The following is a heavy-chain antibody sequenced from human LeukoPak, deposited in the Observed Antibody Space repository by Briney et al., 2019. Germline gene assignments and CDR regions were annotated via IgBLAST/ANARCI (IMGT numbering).Heavy chain of an antibody. V-gene: IGHV4-30-2*01. J-gene: IGHJ5*02. CDR3: ARGPGIQLWYNWFDP. CDR1: GGSISSGGYS. Sequence: PSETLSLTCAVSGGSISSGGYSWSWIRQPPGKGLEWIGYIYHSGSTYYNPSLKSRVTISVDRSKSQFSLKLSSVTAADTAVYYCARGPGIQLWYNWFDPWGQGTLVTVSS. D-gene: IGHD5-18*01. CDR2: IYHSGST.